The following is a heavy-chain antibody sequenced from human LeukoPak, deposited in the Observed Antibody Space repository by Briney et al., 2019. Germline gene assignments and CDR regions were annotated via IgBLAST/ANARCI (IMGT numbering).Heavy chain of an antibody. J-gene: IGHJ4*02. CDR3: TLIQGYGSGSYYPDF. V-gene: IGHV3-15*01. Sequence: GTLCLSCAAYGFSISNDWMSWIRQAPGKGLEWVARVKSKSAGKTTDYAAPVKGRLTVSRDDLKNRMHLHMTSLNTEATTVYYCTLIQGYGSGSYYPDFCGQGTLVTVSS. CDR2: VKSKSAGKTT. D-gene: IGHD3-10*01. CDR1: GFSISNDW.